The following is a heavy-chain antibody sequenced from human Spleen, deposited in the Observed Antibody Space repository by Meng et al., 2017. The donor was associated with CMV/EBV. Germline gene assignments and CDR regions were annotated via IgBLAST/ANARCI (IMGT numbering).Heavy chain of an antibody. CDR1: GGSISSTAYY. Sequence: SETLSLTCTVSGGSISSTAYYWGWIRQSPGKGLEWIGSIYYSGSTYYNPSLKSRVTISVDTSKNQISLKLSSVTAADTAVYYCARDNYLFYCSSTSCYALDYWGQGTLVTVSS. V-gene: IGHV4-39*02. J-gene: IGHJ4*02. CDR2: IYYSGST. CDR3: ARDNYLFYCSSTSCYALDY. D-gene: IGHD2-2*01.